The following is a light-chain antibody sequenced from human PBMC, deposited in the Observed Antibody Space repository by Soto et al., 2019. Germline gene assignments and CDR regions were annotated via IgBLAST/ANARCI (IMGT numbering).Light chain of an antibody. CDR1: SSDVGAYNY. CDR2: EVS. J-gene: IGLJ1*01. V-gene: IGLV2-14*01. Sequence: QSALTQPASVSGSPGQSITISCTGTSSDVGAYNYVSWYQQHPGKAPKLMIYEVSNRPSGVSNRFSGSKSGNTASPTISGLQAEDEADYYCNSFTSSSTFVFGTGTKVTVL. CDR3: NSFTSSSTFV.